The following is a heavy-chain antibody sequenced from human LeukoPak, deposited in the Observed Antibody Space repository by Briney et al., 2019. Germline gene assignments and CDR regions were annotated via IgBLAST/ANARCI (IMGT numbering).Heavy chain of an antibody. Sequence: GGSLRLSCVASGFTFSSSWRHWVRQAPGKGLVWVSRINTDGKTTTYADSVKGRFTISRDSSKNTLYLQMNSLRAEDTAVYYCARANSNIAARPSKYYFDNWRQGTLVTVSS. CDR3: ARANSNIAARPSKYYFDN. D-gene: IGHD6-6*01. CDR2: INTDGKTT. J-gene: IGHJ4*02. V-gene: IGHV3-74*01. CDR1: GFTFSSSW.